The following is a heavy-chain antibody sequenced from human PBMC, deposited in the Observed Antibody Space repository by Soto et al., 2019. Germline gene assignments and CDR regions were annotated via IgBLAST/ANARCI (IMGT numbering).Heavy chain of an antibody. D-gene: IGHD1-1*01. CDR2: ISWNSGNI. Sequence: PGGSLRLSCAASGFTFDDYAMYWVRQFPGKGLEWVSGISWNSGNIGYADSVKGRFTISRDDAKNSLYLQMNSLRAEDAALYYCAKAGEKYESLDFFDYWGQGTLVTVSS. V-gene: IGHV3-9*01. CDR3: AKAGEKYESLDFFDY. J-gene: IGHJ4*01. CDR1: GFTFDDYA.